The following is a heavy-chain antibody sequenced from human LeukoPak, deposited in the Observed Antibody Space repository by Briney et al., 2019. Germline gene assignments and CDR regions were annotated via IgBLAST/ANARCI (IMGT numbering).Heavy chain of an antibody. V-gene: IGHV4-59*01. Sequence: SETLSLSCGVSGGSISSYYRRWIRQPPGKGLEWVGYIYYSGSTNYNPSLKSRVPISVDTSKNQFSLKLSSVIAADTAVYYCARDQGGHSYGFFDYWGQGALVTVSS. D-gene: IGHD5-18*01. CDR1: GGSISSYY. J-gene: IGHJ4*02. CDR2: IYYSGST. CDR3: ARDQGGHSYGFFDY.